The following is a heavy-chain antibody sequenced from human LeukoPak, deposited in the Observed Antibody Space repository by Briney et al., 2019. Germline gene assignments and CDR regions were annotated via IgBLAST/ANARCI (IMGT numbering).Heavy chain of an antibody. V-gene: IGHV3-9*01. CDR2: IGWNSDNI. CDR3: ARAYPPYSSSWYAY. Sequence: PGGSLRLSCAASGFIIDDYAMHWVRQAPGKGLEWVSGIGWNSDNIGYADSVKGRFTISRDNAKNSLYLQMNSLRAEDTAVYYCARAYPPYSSSWYAYWGQGTLVTVSS. CDR1: GFIIDDYA. J-gene: IGHJ4*02. D-gene: IGHD6-13*01.